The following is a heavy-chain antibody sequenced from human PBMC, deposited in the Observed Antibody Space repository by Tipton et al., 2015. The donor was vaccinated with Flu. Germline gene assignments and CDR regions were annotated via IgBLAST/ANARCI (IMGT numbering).Heavy chain of an antibody. J-gene: IGHJ4*02. D-gene: IGHD4-17*01. CDR3: AHHLNGDYGWAFDY. CDR1: GFSLSTSGVG. Sequence: LVKPTQTLTLTCTFSGFSLSTSGVGVGWIRQPPGKALEWLALIYWDDDKRYSPSLKSRLTITKGTSKNQVVLTMTNMDPVDTATYYGAHHLNGDYGWAFDYWGQGTLVTVSS. CDR2: IYWDDDK. V-gene: IGHV2-5*02.